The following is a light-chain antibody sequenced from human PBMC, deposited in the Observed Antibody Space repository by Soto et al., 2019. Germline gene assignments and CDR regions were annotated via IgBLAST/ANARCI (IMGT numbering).Light chain of an antibody. V-gene: IGLV2-8*01. CDR1: SNDVGGYNY. CDR3: SSYGGANTVV. CDR2: EVS. Sequence: QSALTQPPSASGSPGQSVTISCTGTSNDVGGYNYVSWYQQHPGKAPKLMIPEVSKRPSGVPDRFSGSKSGNTASLTVSGLLTEDESDYYCSSYGGANTVVFGGGTKLTVL. J-gene: IGLJ2*01.